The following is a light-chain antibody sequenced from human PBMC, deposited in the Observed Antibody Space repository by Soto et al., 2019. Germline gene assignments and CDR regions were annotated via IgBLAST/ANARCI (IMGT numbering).Light chain of an antibody. V-gene: IGKV1-5*01. CDR2: DAS. CDR1: QRISSW. J-gene: IGKJ5*01. CDR3: QQYNSYLYT. Sequence: DSQVTGSPSTLSACVGERGAGTGRATQRISSWLAWYQQKPGKAPKLLINDASSLESGVPSRFRRSGSGTEFTLTTSRLQPDDSATYHRQQYNSYLYTFGQGTRLEIK.